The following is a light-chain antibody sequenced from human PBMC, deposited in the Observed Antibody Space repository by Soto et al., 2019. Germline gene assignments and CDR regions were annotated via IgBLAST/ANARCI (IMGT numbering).Light chain of an antibody. V-gene: IGLV1-40*01. J-gene: IGLJ2*01. CDR2: GNS. CDR3: HSYDSSLSGSGV. CDR1: SSNIGAGYD. Sequence: QPVLTQPPSVSGAPGQRVTISCTGSSSNIGAGYDVHWYQQLPGTAPKLLIYGNSNRPSGVPDRFSGSKSGTSASLAITGLQAEDEADYYCHSYDSSLSGSGVFGGGTKLTVL.